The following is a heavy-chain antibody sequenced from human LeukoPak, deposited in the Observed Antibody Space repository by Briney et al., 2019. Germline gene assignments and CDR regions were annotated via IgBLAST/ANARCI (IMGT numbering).Heavy chain of an antibody. D-gene: IGHD3-10*01. CDR1: GFTFSSNG. CDR3: ARGHRRFGELLVY. Sequence: GGSLRLSCAASGFTFSSNGMNWVRQAPGKGLEWVSYISATGGTIYYADSVKGRFTISRDNAKNSLYLQMSSLRAEDTAVYYCARGHRRFGELLVYWGQGTLVTVSS. J-gene: IGHJ4*02. CDR2: ISATGGTI. V-gene: IGHV3-48*04.